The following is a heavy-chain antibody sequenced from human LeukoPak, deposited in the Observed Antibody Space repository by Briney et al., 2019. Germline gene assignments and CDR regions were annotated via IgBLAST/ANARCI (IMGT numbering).Heavy chain of an antibody. V-gene: IGHV4-34*01. D-gene: IGHD2-2*02. CDR1: GGSFSGYY. CDR3: ARALRGYCSSTSCYSSRGHFDY. Sequence: SETLSLTCAVYGGSFSGYYWSWIRQPPGKGLEWIGEINHSGSTNYYPSLKSRVTISVDTSKNQFSLKLSSVTAADTAVYYCARALRGYCSSTSCYSSRGHFDYWGQGTLVTVSS. CDR2: INHSGST. J-gene: IGHJ4*02.